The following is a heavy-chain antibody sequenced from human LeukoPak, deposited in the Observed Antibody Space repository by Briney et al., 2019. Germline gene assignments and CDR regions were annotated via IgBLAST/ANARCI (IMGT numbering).Heavy chain of an antibody. CDR2: IREKADSYAT. Sequence: GGSLRLSCAASGLTFSDSAIHWVRQASGKGMEWAGRIREKADSYATAYAASVKGRFTISRDDSKNTAYLQMNSLKTEDTAVYYCTTGSSSGIFGYWGQGILVTVSS. CDR1: GLTFSDSA. V-gene: IGHV3-73*01. CDR3: TTGSSSGIFGY. D-gene: IGHD6-13*01. J-gene: IGHJ4*02.